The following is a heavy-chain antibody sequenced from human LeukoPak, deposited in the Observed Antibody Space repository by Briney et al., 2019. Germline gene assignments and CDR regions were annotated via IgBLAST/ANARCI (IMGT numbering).Heavy chain of an antibody. CDR1: GFTFSDYA. D-gene: IGHD6-19*01. CDR2: ISRAGATT. CDR3: AKDRWGAVASFDY. V-gene: IGHV3-23*01. J-gene: IGHJ4*02. Sequence: PGGSLRLSCAASGFTFSDYAMGWVRQAPGKGLESVSTISRAGATTYYAASVKGRFTVSRDNSKNTLYLQMNSLESEDTAVYYCAKDRWGAVASFDYWGQGTLVTVSS.